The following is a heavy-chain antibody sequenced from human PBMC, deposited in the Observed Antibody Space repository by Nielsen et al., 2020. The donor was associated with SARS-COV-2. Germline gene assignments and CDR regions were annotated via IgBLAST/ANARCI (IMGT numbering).Heavy chain of an antibody. V-gene: IGHV3-23*01. CDR3: ARNRYMDV. Sequence: ESLKISCVASGFTFSNYAMSWVRQIPGKGLEWVSGISGNGASAYYADSVKGRFTISRDNAKNSLYLQMNSLRAEDSAVYYCARNRYMDVWGKGTTVTVSS. CDR2: ISGNGASA. CDR1: GFTFSNYA. J-gene: IGHJ6*03.